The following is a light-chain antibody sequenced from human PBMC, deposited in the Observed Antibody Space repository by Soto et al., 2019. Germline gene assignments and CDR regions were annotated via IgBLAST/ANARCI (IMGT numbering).Light chain of an antibody. CDR3: AAWDDSLNGWV. Sequence: QSALTQPPSASGSPGQSVTISCTGTSSDVGKYDYVSWFQHHPGKAPKLIIYEVSKRPSGVPDRFSGSKSGSTASLTVSGLQTEDEADYYCAAWDDSLNGWVFGGGTKLTVL. J-gene: IGLJ3*02. CDR1: SSDVGKYDY. V-gene: IGLV2-8*01. CDR2: EVS.